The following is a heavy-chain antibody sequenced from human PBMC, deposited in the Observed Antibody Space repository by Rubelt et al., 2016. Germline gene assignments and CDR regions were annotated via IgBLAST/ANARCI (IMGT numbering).Heavy chain of an antibody. Sequence: QVQLQESGPGLVKPSQTLSLTCTVSGGSISSGGYYWSWIRQHPGKGLEWIGYIYYSGSTYYNPSLKSRVTISVDTSKNQFSLKLSSVTAADTAVYYCARVMGLKHPYYYYYYGMDVWGQGTTVTVSS. CDR1: GGSISSGGYY. V-gene: IGHV4-31*03. CDR3: ARVMGLKHPYYYYYYGMDV. CDR2: IYYSGST. D-gene: IGHD3-16*01. J-gene: IGHJ6*02.